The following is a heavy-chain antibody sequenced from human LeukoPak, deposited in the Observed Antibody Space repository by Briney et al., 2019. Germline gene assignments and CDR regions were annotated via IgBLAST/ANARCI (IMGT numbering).Heavy chain of an antibody. D-gene: IGHD3-10*01. V-gene: IGHV1-2*02. CDR1: GYSFTGFY. CDR3: ARVARFQRNVPSVGSELGY. Sequence: SVKVSCKASGYSFTGFYIHWVRQAPGQGLEWVGWINPDSGDTKSPRKFQGRVTMTRDTSIRTAYMDLSRLRSDDTAVYFCARVARFQRNVPSVGSELGYWGQGTLVTVSS. CDR2: INPDSGDT. J-gene: IGHJ4*02.